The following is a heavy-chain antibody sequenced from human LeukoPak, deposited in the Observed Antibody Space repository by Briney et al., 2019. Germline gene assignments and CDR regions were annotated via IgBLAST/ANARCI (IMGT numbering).Heavy chain of an antibody. Sequence: AISGSGGSTYYADSVKGRFTISRDNSKDTLYLQMNSLRAEDTALYYCAKIGDYYDSSGYYRDYYFDYWGQGTLVTVSS. D-gene: IGHD3-22*01. V-gene: IGHV3-23*01. J-gene: IGHJ4*02. CDR2: ISGSGGST. CDR3: AKIGDYYDSSGYYRDYYFDY.